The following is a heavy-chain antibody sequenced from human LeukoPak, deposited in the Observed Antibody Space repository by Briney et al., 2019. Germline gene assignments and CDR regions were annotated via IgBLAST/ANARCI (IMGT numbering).Heavy chain of an antibody. CDR1: GFTFSSYA. V-gene: IGHV3-7*01. Sequence: GRSLRLSCAASGFTFSSYAMSWVRQPPGKGLEWVANIKQDGSEKYYVDSVKGRFTISRDNAKNSLYLQMNSLRAEDTAVYYCARVDYDFWSGSPDAFDIWGQGTMVTVSS. J-gene: IGHJ3*02. CDR3: ARVDYDFWSGSPDAFDI. CDR2: IKQDGSEK. D-gene: IGHD3-3*01.